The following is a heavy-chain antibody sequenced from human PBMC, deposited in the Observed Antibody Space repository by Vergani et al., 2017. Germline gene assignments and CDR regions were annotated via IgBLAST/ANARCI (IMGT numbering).Heavy chain of an antibody. CDR1: GFTFSSYE. J-gene: IGHJ4*02. D-gene: IGHD2-15*01. Sequence: EVQLVESGGGLVQPGGSLRLSCAASGFTFSSYEMNWVRQAPGKGLEWVSYISSSGSTIYYADSVKGRLTISRDNAKNSLYLQMNSLRAEDTAVYYCASVVVVVAATPGGDYWGQGTLVTVSS. CDR2: ISSSGSTI. CDR3: ASVVVVVAATPGGDY. V-gene: IGHV3-48*03.